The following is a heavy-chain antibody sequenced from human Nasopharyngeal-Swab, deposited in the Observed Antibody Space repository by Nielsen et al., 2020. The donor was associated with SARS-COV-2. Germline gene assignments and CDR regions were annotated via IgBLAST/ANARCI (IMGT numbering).Heavy chain of an antibody. CDR2: INPNSGDT. D-gene: IGHD5-12*01. CDR3: ARGAGATMAGNFDY. J-gene: IGHJ4*02. V-gene: IGHV1-2*06. Sequence: WVRQAPGQGLEWMGRINPNSGDTNYAQKFQGRVTVTRDTSINTAYMELSSLRSDDTAVYYCARGAGATMAGNFDYWGQGTLVTVSS.